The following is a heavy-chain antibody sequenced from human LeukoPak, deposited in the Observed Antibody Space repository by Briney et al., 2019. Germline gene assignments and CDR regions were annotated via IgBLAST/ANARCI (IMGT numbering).Heavy chain of an antibody. Sequence: SETLSLTCTVSGGSISSYYWSWIRQPPGKGLEWIGYIYYSGSTNYNPSLKSRVTISVDTSKNQFSLKLSSVTAADTAVYYFARGDDFWSGYSGVNWFDPWGQGTLVTVSS. CDR1: GGSISSYY. CDR2: IYYSGST. V-gene: IGHV4-59*01. CDR3: ARGDDFWSGYSGVNWFDP. J-gene: IGHJ5*02. D-gene: IGHD3-3*01.